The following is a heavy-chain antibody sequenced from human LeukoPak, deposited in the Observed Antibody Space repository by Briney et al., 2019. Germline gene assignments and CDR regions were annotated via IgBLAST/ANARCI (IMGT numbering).Heavy chain of an antibody. CDR2: IYPGDADT. CDR1: GYTFTSYW. J-gene: IGHJ4*02. V-gene: IGHV5-51*01. D-gene: IGHD3-10*01. Sequence: AASVKVSCKGSGYTFTSYWIGWVRQMPGKGLERMGIIYPGDADTRYSPSFQGQVTISADKSISTAYLQWSSLKASDTAMYYCARLKDYYGSERFDYWGQGTLVTVSS. CDR3: ARLKDYYGSERFDY.